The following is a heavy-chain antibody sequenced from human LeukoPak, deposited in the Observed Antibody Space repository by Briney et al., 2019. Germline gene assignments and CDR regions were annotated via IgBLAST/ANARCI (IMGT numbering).Heavy chain of an antibody. J-gene: IGHJ4*02. D-gene: IGHD3-22*01. Sequence: GESLKISCKGSGYSFTSYWIGWVRQMPGKGLEWMGIIYPGDSDTRYSPSFQGQVTISADKSISTAYLQWSSLKASDTAMYYCARQDPQYYYDSSGYPLSFDYWGQGTLVTVSS. CDR3: ARQDPQYYYDSSGYPLSFDY. V-gene: IGHV5-51*01. CDR2: IYPGDSDT. CDR1: GYSFTSYW.